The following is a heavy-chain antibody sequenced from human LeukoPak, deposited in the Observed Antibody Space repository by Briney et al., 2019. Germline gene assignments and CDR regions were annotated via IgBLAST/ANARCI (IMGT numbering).Heavy chain of an antibody. CDR3: AKDQSAYSSSWYPPYFDY. CDR2: ISWDGGST. CDR1: GFTFDDYT. D-gene: IGHD6-13*01. Sequence: GGSLRLSCAASGFTFDDYTMRWVRQAPGKGLEWVSLISWDGGSTYYADSVKGRFTISRDNSKNSLYLQMNSLRTEDTALYYCAKDQSAYSSSWYPPYFDYWGQGTLVTVSS. V-gene: IGHV3-43*01. J-gene: IGHJ4*02.